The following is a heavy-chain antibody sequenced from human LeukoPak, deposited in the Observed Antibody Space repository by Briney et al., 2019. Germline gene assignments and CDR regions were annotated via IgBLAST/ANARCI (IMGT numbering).Heavy chain of an antibody. CDR2: IYSSGST. D-gene: IGHD3-16*02. J-gene: IGHJ4*02. V-gene: IGHV4-4*08. Sequence: PSETLSLTCNVSGGSIRGYYWSWIRQPPGKGLEWIGYIYSSGSTNYNPSLKSRVTMSVDTSKNQFSLKVSSVTAADTAVYYCARETSTYYDYVWGSYREYYFDYWGQGTLVTVSS. CDR3: ARETSTYYDYVWGSYREYYFDY. CDR1: GGSIRGYY.